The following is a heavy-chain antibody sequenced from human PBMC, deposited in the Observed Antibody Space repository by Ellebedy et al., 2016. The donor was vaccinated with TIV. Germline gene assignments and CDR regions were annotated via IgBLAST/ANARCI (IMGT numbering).Heavy chain of an antibody. D-gene: IGHD3-10*01. CDR3: ARLDAIIDVKSLDY. CDR1: GFTFSNHW. J-gene: IGHJ4*02. CDR2: IKQGGSEE. Sequence: PGGSLRLSCAASGFTFSNHWMSRVRQAPGKGLEWVATIKQGGSEEYYVGSVKGRFTISRDDAKNSLYLQMNSLRAEDTAVYYCARLDAIIDVKSLDYWGQGTLVTVSS. V-gene: IGHV3-7*03.